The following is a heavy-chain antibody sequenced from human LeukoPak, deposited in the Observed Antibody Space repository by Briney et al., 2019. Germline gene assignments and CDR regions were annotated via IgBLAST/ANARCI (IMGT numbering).Heavy chain of an antibody. Sequence: ASVKVSCKASGYSFTSYYMNWVRQAPGQGLEWMGIINASGGSTSYAQKFQGRLTMTRDTSISTAYMELSRLRSDDTAVYYCARGRPTGGYWGQGTLVTVSS. CDR3: ARGRPTGGY. CDR2: INASGGST. D-gene: IGHD2-15*01. J-gene: IGHJ4*02. CDR1: GYSFTSYY. V-gene: IGHV1-46*01.